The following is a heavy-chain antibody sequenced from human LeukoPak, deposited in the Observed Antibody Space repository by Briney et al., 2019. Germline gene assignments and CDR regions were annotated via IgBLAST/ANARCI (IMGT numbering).Heavy chain of an antibody. CDR1: GGSFSGYY. Sequence: SETLSLTCAVYGGSFSGYYWSWIRQPPGKGLEWIGEINHSGSTNYNPSLKSRVTISVDTSKNQFSLKLSSVTAADTAVYYCARQGVQLERRRVKRFDPWGQGTLVTVSS. CDR3: ARQGVQLERRRVKRFDP. J-gene: IGHJ5*02. CDR2: INHSGST. V-gene: IGHV4-34*01. D-gene: IGHD1-1*01.